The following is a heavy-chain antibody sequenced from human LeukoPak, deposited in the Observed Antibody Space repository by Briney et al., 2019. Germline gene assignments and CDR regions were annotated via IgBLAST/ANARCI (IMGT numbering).Heavy chain of an antibody. CDR1: GFTFASYS. V-gene: IGHV3-21*01. D-gene: IGHD1-1*01. Sequence: GGSLRLSCAASGFTFASYSMIWVPQAPGKGLEGVSSISGDSTYIYNAGSVKGRFTISRDNAQASLYLQMISLRADDTAVYYCARVSGRLERQSDLDYWGQGTLVIVSS. CDR2: ISGDSTYI. J-gene: IGHJ4*02. CDR3: ARVSGRLERQSDLDY.